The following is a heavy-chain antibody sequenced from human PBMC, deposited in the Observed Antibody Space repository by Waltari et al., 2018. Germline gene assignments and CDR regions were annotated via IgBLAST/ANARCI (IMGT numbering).Heavy chain of an antibody. CDR1: GYTFTNYY. V-gene: IGHV1-2*02. J-gene: IGHJ4*02. D-gene: IGHD6-6*01. Sequence: QVQLVQSGAEVKKPGASVKVSCKASGYTFTNYYMHWVRQAPGQGLEWMGWINPNSWGANSAPKSPGRVTRTRDTSSITAYMGLSRLRSDYTAVYSCARDLGIAARRVLGYWGQGTLVTVSS. CDR3: ARDLGIAARRVLGY. CDR2: INPNSWGA.